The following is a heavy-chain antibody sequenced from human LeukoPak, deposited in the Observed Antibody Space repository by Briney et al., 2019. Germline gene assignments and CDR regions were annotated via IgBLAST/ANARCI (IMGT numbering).Heavy chain of an antibody. CDR2: ISYDGSNK. CDR1: GFTFSSYA. J-gene: IGHJ4*02. Sequence: GGSLRLSCAASGFTFSSYAMPWVRQAPGKGLEWVAVISYDGSNKYYADSVKGRFTISRDNAKNSLYLQMNSLRAEDTAVYYCARDWYYYDSSGHYFDYWGQGTLVTVSS. V-gene: IGHV3-30-3*01. CDR3: ARDWYYYDSSGHYFDY. D-gene: IGHD3-22*01.